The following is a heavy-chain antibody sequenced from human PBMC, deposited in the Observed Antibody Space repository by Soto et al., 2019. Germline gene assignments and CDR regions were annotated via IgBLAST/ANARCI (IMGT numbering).Heavy chain of an antibody. CDR1: GFTFSTYA. CDR3: ARDKSPYSSGWHNRHFDY. D-gene: IGHD6-19*01. V-gene: IGHV3-30-3*01. J-gene: IGHJ4*02. Sequence: QVQLVESGGGVVQPGRSLRLSCAASGFTFSTYAMHWVRQAPGKGLEWVAVISYDGSNKYYADSVKGRFTISRDNSKNPLDLQMNSLRAEDTAVYYCARDKSPYSSGWHNRHFDYWGQGTLVTVSS. CDR2: ISYDGSNK.